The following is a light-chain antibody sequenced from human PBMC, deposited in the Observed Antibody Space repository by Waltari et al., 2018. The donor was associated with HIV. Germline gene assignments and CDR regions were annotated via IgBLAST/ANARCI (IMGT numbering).Light chain of an antibody. CDR3: QQYENLPYS. CDR2: DAS. Sequence: DIQMTQSPSSLSASVGDRVTITCQASHYIDNYLSWYQQKQGKAPKLLIYDASNLETGVSSRFSGSGYGTEFSFTISSLQPEDIATYYCQQYENLPYSFGQGTNLEI. CDR1: HYIDNY. J-gene: IGKJ2*03. V-gene: IGKV1-33*01.